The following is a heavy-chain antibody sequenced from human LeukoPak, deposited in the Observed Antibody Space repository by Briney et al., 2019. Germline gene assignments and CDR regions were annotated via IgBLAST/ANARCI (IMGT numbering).Heavy chain of an antibody. CDR2: IYYSGST. CDR3: AIQSSADYYDSSGYLFDY. J-gene: IGHJ4*02. D-gene: IGHD3-22*01. V-gene: IGHV4-39*01. CDR1: GGSISSSSYY. Sequence: SETLSLTCTVSGGSISSSSYYWGWIRQPPGKGLEWTGSIYYSGSTYYNPSLKGRVTISVDTSKNQFSLKLSSVTAADTAVYYCAIQSSADYYDSSGYLFDYWGQGTLVTVSS.